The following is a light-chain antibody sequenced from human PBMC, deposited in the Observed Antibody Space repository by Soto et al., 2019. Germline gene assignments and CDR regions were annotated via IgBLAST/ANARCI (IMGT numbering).Light chain of an antibody. CDR3: RKYKSAPLT. Sequence: DIRMTQSPSSLSASVGDRVTITCRASLPISNYLAWYQQKPGKIPNLLIYAASTLQAGVQSRFSGSGSGTDFTLHISSLQPEGVAACYWRKYKSAPLTFGGGTKVEIK. J-gene: IGKJ4*01. CDR2: AAS. V-gene: IGKV1-27*01. CDR1: LPISNY.